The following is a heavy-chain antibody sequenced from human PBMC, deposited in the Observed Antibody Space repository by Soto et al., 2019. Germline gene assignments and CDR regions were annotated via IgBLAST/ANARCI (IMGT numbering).Heavy chain of an antibody. CDR2: VSGSAGST. J-gene: IGHJ2*01. CDR3: AKDASSGITSFDS. V-gene: IGHV3-23*01. D-gene: IGHD3-3*01. Sequence: EVQLLESGGGLVQPGGSLRLSCAASGFTFSSYAMSWVRQAPGKGLEWVSVVSGSAGSTYYADSVKGRFTISRDNSKNTLYLQMNSLRAEDTAVYYGAKDASSGITSFDSWGRGTVVTVSS. CDR1: GFTFSSYA.